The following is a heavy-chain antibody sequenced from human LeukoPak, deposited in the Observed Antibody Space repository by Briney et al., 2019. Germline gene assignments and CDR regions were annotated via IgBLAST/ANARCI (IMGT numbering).Heavy chain of an antibody. CDR1: VYTFTGYY. D-gene: IGHD5-18*01. V-gene: IGHV1-2*02. J-gene: IGHJ4*02. CDR3: AREKNRSLGYSYGLGY. Sequence: ASVKVSCKASVYTFTGYYIHWVRQAPGQGLEWMGWIDPNSGGTNYAQKFQGRVTMTRDTSISTAYMELSRLRSDDTAVYYFAREKNRSLGYSYGLGYWGQGTLVTVSS. CDR2: IDPNSGGT.